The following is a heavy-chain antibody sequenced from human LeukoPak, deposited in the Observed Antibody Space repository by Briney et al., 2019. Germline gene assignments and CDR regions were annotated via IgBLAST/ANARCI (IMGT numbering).Heavy chain of an antibody. CDR3: ARDYSSGWPDAFDI. D-gene: IGHD6-19*01. CDR2: IIPIFGTA. Sequence: GASVKVSCKASGGTFSSYAISWVRQAPGQGLEWMGGIIPIFGTANYAQKFQGRVTVTTDESTSTAYMELNSLRSEDTAVYYCARDYSSGWPDAFDIWGQGTMVTVSS. V-gene: IGHV1-69*05. J-gene: IGHJ3*02. CDR1: GGTFSSYA.